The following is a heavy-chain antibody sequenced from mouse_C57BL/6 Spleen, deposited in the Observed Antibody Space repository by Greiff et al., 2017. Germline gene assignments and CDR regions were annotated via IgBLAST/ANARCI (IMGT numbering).Heavy chain of an antibody. J-gene: IGHJ4*01. Sequence: VQLQQSGPELVKPGASVKMSCKASGYTFTDYYMHWVKQKPGKGLEWIGEIYPGSGSTYYNEKFKGQATLTVDTSSSTAYMQLSSLTSDDSAVYFCSRTFSTDPPTDYWGQGTSGTVSS. CDR3: RTFSTDPPTDY. V-gene: IGHV1-83*01. D-gene: IGHD1-1*01. CDR2: YPGSGSTY. CDR1: YTFTDYYM.